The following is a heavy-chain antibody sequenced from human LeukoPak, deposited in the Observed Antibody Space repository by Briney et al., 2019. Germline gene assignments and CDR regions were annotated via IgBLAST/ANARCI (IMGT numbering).Heavy chain of an antibody. J-gene: IGHJ4*02. V-gene: IGHV3-21*06. D-gene: IGHD4-11*01. CDR1: GFTFSSYS. CDR3: ARGLHTVTTAVFGY. CDR2: ISSSSTYL. Sequence: GGSLRLSCAASGFTFSSYSMNWVRQAPGKGLEWVSSISSSSTYLYYADSVKGRFTISRDKAKNSLYLQMNSLRAEDTAVYYFARGLHTVTTAVFGYWGQGTLVTVSS.